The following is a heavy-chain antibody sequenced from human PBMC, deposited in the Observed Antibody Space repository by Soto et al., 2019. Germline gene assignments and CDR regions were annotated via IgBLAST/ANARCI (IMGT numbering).Heavy chain of an antibody. CDR3: TRGGYYDSSGYFPPYDY. J-gene: IGHJ4*02. CDR2: IRSKAYGGTT. CDR1: GFTFGDYA. V-gene: IGHV3-49*03. Sequence: GSLRLSCTASGFTFGDYAMSWFRQAPGKGLEWVGFIRSKAYGGTTEYAASVKGRFTISRDDSKSIAYLQMNSLKTEDTAVYYRTRGGYYDSSGYFPPYDYWGQGTLVTVSS. D-gene: IGHD3-22*01.